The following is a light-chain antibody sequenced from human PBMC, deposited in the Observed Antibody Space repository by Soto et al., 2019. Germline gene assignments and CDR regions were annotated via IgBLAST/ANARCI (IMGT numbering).Light chain of an antibody. CDR3: CSYRSGTSPYYV. CDR2: EVS. J-gene: IGLJ1*01. CDR1: SSDIGGYKD. Sequence: QSVLTQPASVSGSPGQSITISCTGTSSDIGGYKDVSWYQQHPGKAPQVLIFEVSYRPYGIPNRFSGSKSGNVASLTISGLQAEDEADYYCCSYRSGTSPYYVFGTGTKVTAL. V-gene: IGLV2-14*03.